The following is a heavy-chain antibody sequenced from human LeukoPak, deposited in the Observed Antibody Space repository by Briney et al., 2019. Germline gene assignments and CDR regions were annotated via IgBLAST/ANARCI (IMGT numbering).Heavy chain of an antibody. V-gene: IGHV4-39*01. CDR1: GGSISSSSYY. CDR2: IYYSGNT. J-gene: IGHJ4*02. D-gene: IGHD4-17*01. Sequence: SETLSLTCTVSGGSISSSSYYWGWIRQPPGKGLEWIGSIYYSGNTYYNPSFKSRVTISVDTSKNQFSLELSSVTAADTAVYYCARRATVTSFTFAYWGQGTLVTVSS. CDR3: ARRATVTSFTFAY.